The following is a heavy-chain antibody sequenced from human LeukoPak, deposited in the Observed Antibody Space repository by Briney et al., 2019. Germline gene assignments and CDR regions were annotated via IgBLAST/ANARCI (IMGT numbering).Heavy chain of an antibody. Sequence: SETLSLTCTVSGGSISSYYWSWIRQPPGKGLEWIGYIYYSGSTNYNPSLKSRVTISVDTSKNQFSRKLSSVTAADTAVYYCSGNYYYYGMDVWGKGTTVTVSS. CDR1: GGSISSYY. CDR3: SGNYYYYGMDV. V-gene: IGHV4-59*01. CDR2: IYYSGST. J-gene: IGHJ6*04. D-gene: IGHD1-1*01.